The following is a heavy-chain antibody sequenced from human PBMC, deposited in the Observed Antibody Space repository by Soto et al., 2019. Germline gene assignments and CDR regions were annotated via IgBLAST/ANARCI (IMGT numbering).Heavy chain of an antibody. V-gene: IGHV1-69*04. CDR2: IIPILGIA. D-gene: IGHD6-13*01. J-gene: IGHJ2*01. CDR3: ARALGGAAAGPVNWYFDL. CDR1: GYTFTSYA. Sequence: SVKVSCKASGYTFTSYAMHWVRQAPGQRLEWMGRIIPILGIANYAQKFQGRVTITADKSTSTAYMELSSLRSEDTAVYYCARALGGAAAGPVNWYFDLWGRGTLVTVSS.